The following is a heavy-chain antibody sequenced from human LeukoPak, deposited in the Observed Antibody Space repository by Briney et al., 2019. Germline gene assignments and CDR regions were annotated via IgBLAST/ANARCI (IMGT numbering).Heavy chain of an antibody. D-gene: IGHD2-2*01. CDR2: ISGSGGST. J-gene: IGHJ3*01. CDR1: GFTYSSYA. V-gene: IGHV3-23*01. Sequence: GSLRLSCAASGFTYSSYAMSWVRQAPGKGLEWVSAISGSGGSTYYADSVKGRFTISRDNSKNTLYLQMSSLRAEDTAVYYCARPQVLPDDIYNFWGQGTMVTVSS. CDR3: ARPQVLPDDIYNF.